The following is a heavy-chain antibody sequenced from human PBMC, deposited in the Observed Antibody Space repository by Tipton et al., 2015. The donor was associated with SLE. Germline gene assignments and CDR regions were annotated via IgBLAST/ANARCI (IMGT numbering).Heavy chain of an antibody. CDR2: IHYTGIT. CDR3: ARGDSADL. CDR1: GDSVRSFY. J-gene: IGHJ2*01. V-gene: IGHV4-59*02. D-gene: IGHD3-16*01. Sequence: TLSLTCTVSGDSVRSFYWSWIRLPPGKGLEWIGFIHYTGITNYSPSLKSRVSTSVDTSKNQFSLKLTSVTAADTAFYYCARGDSADLWGRGTLVTVSS.